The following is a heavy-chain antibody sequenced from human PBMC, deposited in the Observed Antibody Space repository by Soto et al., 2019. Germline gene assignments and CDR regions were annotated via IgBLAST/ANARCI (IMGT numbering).Heavy chain of an antibody. Sequence: HPGGSLRLSCAASGFTFSSYGMHWVRQAPGKGLEWVAVISYDGSNKYYADSVKGRFTISRDNSKNTLYLQMNSLRAEDTAVYYCAKISNYYDFWSGYYTGRGFDYWGQGTLVTVSS. CDR1: GFTFSSYG. J-gene: IGHJ4*02. CDR2: ISYDGSNK. V-gene: IGHV3-30*18. D-gene: IGHD3-3*01. CDR3: AKISNYYDFWSGYYTGRGFDY.